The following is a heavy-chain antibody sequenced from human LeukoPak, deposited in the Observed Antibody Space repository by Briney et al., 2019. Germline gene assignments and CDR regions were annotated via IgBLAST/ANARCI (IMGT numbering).Heavy chain of an antibody. Sequence: GESLRLSCAASGFTISSNYMSWVRQAPGRGLEWVSVIYNSGGTYYADSVKGRFTISRDNSKNTVSLQMNSLRAEDTAVYYCARASFWFAYSGDYFDSWGQGTLVTVSS. D-gene: IGHD1-26*01. CDR1: GFTISSNY. CDR2: IYNSGGT. V-gene: IGHV3-66*01. CDR3: ARASFWFAYSGDYFDS. J-gene: IGHJ4*02.